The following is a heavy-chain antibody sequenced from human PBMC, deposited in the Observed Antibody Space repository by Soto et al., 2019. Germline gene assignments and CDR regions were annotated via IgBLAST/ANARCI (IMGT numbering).Heavy chain of an antibody. CDR2: INHSGST. J-gene: IGHJ3*02. D-gene: IGHD1-20*01. CDR1: GGSFSVYY. CDR3: ARAPRWNNWNPWSGAFDI. Sequence: SETLSLTCAVYGGSFSVYYWSWIRQPPGKGLEWIGEINHSGSTNYNPSLKSRVTISVDTSKNQFSLKLSSVTAADTAVYYCARAPRWNNWNPWSGAFDIWGQGTMVTVSS. V-gene: IGHV4-34*01.